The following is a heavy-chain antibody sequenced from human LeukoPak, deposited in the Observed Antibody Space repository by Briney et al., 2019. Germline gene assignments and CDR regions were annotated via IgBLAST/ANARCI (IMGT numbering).Heavy chain of an antibody. D-gene: IGHD3-10*01. Sequence: SETLSLTCTVSGGSISSYYWSWIRHPPGKGLEWIGYIYYSGSTNYNPSLKSRVTISVDTSKNQFSLKLSSVTAADTAVYYCARATNYYGSGSYYRRVYYFDYWGQGTLVTVSS. V-gene: IGHV4-59*01. J-gene: IGHJ4*02. CDR1: GGSISSYY. CDR2: IYYSGST. CDR3: ARATNYYGSGSYYRRVYYFDY.